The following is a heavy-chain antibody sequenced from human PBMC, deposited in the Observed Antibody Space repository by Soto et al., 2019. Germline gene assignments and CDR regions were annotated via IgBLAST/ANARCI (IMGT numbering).Heavy chain of an antibody. V-gene: IGHV1-69*11. Sequence: QVQLVQSGAEVKKPGSSVKVSCKASGGTFSNFAITWVRQAPGQGLEWMGGIIPILGTPNYAQKFQGRVTISADETTRTAYMGLGSLKSEDTAVYYCARDLTRLWYFDLWGRGTLVTVSS. CDR1: GGTFSNFA. CDR2: IIPILGTP. J-gene: IGHJ2*01. CDR3: ARDLTRLWYFDL.